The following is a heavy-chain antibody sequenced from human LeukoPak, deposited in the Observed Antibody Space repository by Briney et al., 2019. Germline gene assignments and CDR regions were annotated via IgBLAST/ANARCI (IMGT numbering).Heavy chain of an antibody. D-gene: IGHD6-6*01. CDR3: AKSIAARPISFFDY. CDR2: IDTSGNTI. J-gene: IGHJ4*02. V-gene: IGHV3-48*01. Sequence: GGSLRLSCAASGFTFTPYTMHWVRQAPGKGLESVSYIDTSGNTIYYADSVEGRFTISRDNSKNTLYLQMNSLRAEDTAVYYCAKSIAARPISFFDYWGQGTLVTVSS. CDR1: GFTFTPYT.